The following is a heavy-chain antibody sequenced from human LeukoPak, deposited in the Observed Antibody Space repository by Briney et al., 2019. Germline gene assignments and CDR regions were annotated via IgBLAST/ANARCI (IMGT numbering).Heavy chain of an antibody. Sequence: SVKVSCKASGYTFTSYAMNWVRQAPGQGLEWMGGIIPIFGTAKYAQKFQGRVTITADESTSTAYMELSSLRSEDTAVYYCASMTTVNWGGYYYMDVWGKGTTVTISS. CDR3: ASMTTVNWGGYYYMDV. CDR1: GYTFTSYA. D-gene: IGHD4-17*01. CDR2: IIPIFGTA. V-gene: IGHV1-69*13. J-gene: IGHJ6*03.